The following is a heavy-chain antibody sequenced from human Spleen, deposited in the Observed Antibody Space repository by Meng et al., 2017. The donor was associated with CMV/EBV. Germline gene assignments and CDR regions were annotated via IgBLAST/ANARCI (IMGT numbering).Heavy chain of an antibody. V-gene: IGHV3-23*01. D-gene: IGHD3-3*02. CDR1: GFTFSSYS. CDR3: VKDPEFHFWNGYYNFDH. CDR2: ISGSGSRT. J-gene: IGHJ4*02. Sequence: GESLKISCAASGFTFSSYSMNWVRQAPGKGLEWVSGISGSGSRTYYADSVKGRFTVSRDKSMNTLSLQMNSLRAEDTSVYYCVKDPEFHFWNGYYNFDHWGQGTLVTVSS.